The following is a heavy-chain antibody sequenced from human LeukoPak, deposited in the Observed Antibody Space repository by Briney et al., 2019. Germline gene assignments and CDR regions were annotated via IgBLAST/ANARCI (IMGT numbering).Heavy chain of an antibody. V-gene: IGHV3-48*01. D-gene: IGHD4-17*01. CDR1: GFTFNTYS. J-gene: IGHJ4*02. Sequence: GGSLRLSCEASGFTFNTYSMNWARQAPGKGLEWVSYISSSGSTIYYADSVKGRFTISRDNSKNTLYLQMNSLRAEDTAVYYCAKEYGDYVRYFDYWGQGTLVTVSS. CDR3: AKEYGDYVRYFDY. CDR2: ISSSGSTI.